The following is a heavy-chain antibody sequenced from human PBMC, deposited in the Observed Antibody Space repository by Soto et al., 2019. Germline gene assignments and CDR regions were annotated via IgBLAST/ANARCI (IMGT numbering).Heavy chain of an antibody. D-gene: IGHD3-10*01. CDR1: GFNFSNYA. Sequence: EVQLVESGGGLVKPGGSLRLSCAASGFNFSNYALNWVRQAPGKGLEWVSFISSSSSYTYYSDSVKGRFTISRDNAKNSLYLKMNSLRAEDTAVYYCAKDRGRGSTVSGGLDVWGQGTTVTVSS. CDR3: AKDRGRGSTVSGGLDV. CDR2: ISSSSSYT. J-gene: IGHJ6*02. V-gene: IGHV3-21*02.